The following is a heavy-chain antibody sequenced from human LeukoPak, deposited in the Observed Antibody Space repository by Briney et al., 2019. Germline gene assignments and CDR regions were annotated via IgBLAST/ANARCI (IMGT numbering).Heavy chain of an antibody. D-gene: IGHD2/OR15-2a*01. CDR2: ISGSGSST. J-gene: IGHJ4*02. V-gene: IGHV3-23*01. CDR3: AKDSAKKYDDY. Sequence: SGGSLRLSCAASGLTVSRNYMSWVRQAPGKGLEWVSGISGSGSSTNYADSVKGRFTISRDNSKNTLYLQMNSLRAEDTAVYYCAKDSAKKYDDYWGQGTLVTVSS. CDR1: GLTVSRNY.